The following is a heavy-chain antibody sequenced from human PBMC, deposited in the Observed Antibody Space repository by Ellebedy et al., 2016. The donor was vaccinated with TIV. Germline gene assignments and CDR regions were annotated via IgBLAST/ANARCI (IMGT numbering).Heavy chain of an antibody. V-gene: IGHV1-2*02. CDR3: TRDFYDTSGYYYEDS. J-gene: IGHJ4*02. CDR1: GYTFTDYF. Sequence: AASVKVSCKASGYTFTDYFIHWVRQAPGQGLEWMGWLNPTSGGISYAQKFQDRVILTGDTSISTAFMELKRLRSDDTAVYYCTRDFYDTSGYYYEDSWGQGTLVTVSS. CDR2: LNPTSGGI. D-gene: IGHD3-22*01.